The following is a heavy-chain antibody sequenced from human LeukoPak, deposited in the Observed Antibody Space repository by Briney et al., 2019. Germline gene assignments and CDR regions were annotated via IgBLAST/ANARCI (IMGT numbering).Heavy chain of an antibody. Sequence: GGSLRLSCAASGFTFSSYSMNWVRQAPGEGLEWVSSISSSSSYIYYADSVKGRFTISRDNSKNTLYLQMNSLRAEDTAVYYCAKAAVRGVYYFDYWGQGTLVTVSS. CDR2: ISSSSSYI. J-gene: IGHJ4*02. V-gene: IGHV3-21*04. CDR3: AKAAVRGVYYFDY. CDR1: GFTFSSYS. D-gene: IGHD3-10*01.